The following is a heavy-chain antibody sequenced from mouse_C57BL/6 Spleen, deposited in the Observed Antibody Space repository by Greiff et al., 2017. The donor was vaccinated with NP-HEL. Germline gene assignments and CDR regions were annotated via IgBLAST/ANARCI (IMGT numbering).Heavy chain of an antibody. CDR2: IYPGDGDT. V-gene: IGHV1-82*01. CDR1: GYAFSSSW. Sequence: VQLQQSEPELVKPGASVKISCKASGYAFSSSWMNWVKQRPGKGLEWIGRIYPGDGDTNYNGKFKGKATLTADKSSSTAYMQLSSLTSEDSAVYFCARSLSYAMDYWGQRTSVTVSS. D-gene: IGHD6-2*01. CDR3: ARSLSYAMDY. J-gene: IGHJ4*01.